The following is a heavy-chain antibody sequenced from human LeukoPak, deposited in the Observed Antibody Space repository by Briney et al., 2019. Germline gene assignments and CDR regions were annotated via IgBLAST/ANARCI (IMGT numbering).Heavy chain of an antibody. CDR2: INPNSGVT. CDR1: GYTFNGYY. V-gene: IGHV1-2*02. Sequence: ASVEVSCKASGYTFNGYYIHWLRQAPGQGLEWMGWINPNSGVTNYAQRFQDRVTMTRGTSISTAYMELSRLRSDDTAVYYCASSITMIVVVTPAPNFDYWGQGTLVTVSS. D-gene: IGHD3-22*01. J-gene: IGHJ4*02. CDR3: ASSITMIVVVTPAPNFDY.